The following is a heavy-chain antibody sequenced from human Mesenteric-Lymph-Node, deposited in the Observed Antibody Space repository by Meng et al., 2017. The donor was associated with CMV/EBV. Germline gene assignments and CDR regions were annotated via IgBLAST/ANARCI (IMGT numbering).Heavy chain of an antibody. CDR1: GYICTSNA. D-gene: IGHD6-13*01. J-gene: IGHJ4*02. CDR3: ARDFEGLAAAAYLPGY. Sequence: GYICTSNAMHWVRQAPGQRLEWMGWINVGNGNTKYSQKFQGRVTITRDTSASTAYMELSSLRSEDTAVYYCARDFEGLAAAAYLPGYWGQGTLVTVSS. CDR2: INVGNGNT. V-gene: IGHV1-3*01.